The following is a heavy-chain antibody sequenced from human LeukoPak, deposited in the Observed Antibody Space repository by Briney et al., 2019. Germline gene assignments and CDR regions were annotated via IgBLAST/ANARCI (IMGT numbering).Heavy chain of an antibody. CDR1: GGSISSSSYY. Sequence: PSETLSLTCTVSGGSISSSSYYWSWIRQPPGKGLEWIGYIYCSGSTNYNPSLKSRVTISVDTSKNQFSLKLSSVTAADTAVYYCARVLAAGTFTHYYYGMDVWGQGTTVTVSS. CDR2: IYCSGST. V-gene: IGHV4-61*01. J-gene: IGHJ6*02. D-gene: IGHD6-13*01. CDR3: ARVLAAGTFTHYYYGMDV.